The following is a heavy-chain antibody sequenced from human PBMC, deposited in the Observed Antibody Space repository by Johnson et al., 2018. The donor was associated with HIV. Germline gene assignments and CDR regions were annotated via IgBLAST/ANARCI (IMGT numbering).Heavy chain of an antibody. CDR3: AKDRYGGSYPDAFDI. CDR2: ISYDGSNE. CDR1: AFTSSSYS. V-gene: IGHV3-30*04. D-gene: IGHD1-26*01. Sequence: QMLLVESGGGVVQPGRSLRLSCAASAFTSSSYSMHWVRQAPGKGLEWVAVISYDGSNEYYADSVKGRFTISRDNSKNTLFLQMNSLRPEDTSVYYCAKDRYGGSYPDAFDIWGQGTMVTVSS. J-gene: IGHJ3*02.